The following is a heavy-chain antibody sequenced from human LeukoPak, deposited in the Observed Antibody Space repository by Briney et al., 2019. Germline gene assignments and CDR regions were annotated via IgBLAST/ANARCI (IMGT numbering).Heavy chain of an antibody. D-gene: IGHD3-9*01. CDR1: GFTFSSYA. Sequence: GGSLRLSCAASGFTFSSYAMHWVRQAPGKELEWVAVISYDGSNKYYADSVKGRFTISRDNSKNTLYLQMNSLRAEDTAVYYCARGGYDILSHLYWGQGTLVTVSS. CDR3: ARGGYDILSHLY. V-gene: IGHV3-30*04. CDR2: ISYDGSNK. J-gene: IGHJ4*02.